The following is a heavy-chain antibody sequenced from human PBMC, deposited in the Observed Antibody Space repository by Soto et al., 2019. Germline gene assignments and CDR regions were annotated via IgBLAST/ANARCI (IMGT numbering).Heavy chain of an antibody. D-gene: IGHD3-3*01. CDR3: ATVSRGLRFLEWLLSQNSAFDI. CDR2: INPENGNT. J-gene: IGHJ3*02. CDR1: GYTFTSYA. V-gene: IGHV1-3*01. Sequence: ASVKVSCKASGYTFTSYAMHWVRQALGQRLEGMGWINPENGNTNYSQKLQGRVTMTEDTSTDTAYMELSSLRSEDTAVYYCATVSRGLRFLEWLLSQNSAFDIWGQGTMVTVSS.